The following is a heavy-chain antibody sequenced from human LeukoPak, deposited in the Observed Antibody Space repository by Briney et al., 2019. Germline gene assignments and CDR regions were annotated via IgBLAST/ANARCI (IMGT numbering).Heavy chain of an antibody. V-gene: IGHV4-39*01. CDR3: ARSRGVAMPVDS. J-gene: IGHJ4*02. Sequence: SETLSLTCTVSGVSISSSSHYWGWIRQPPGKGLEWIGSIYYSWSTYYNPSLKSRVTISVDTSKNQFSLKVSSVTAADTAVYYCARSRGVAMPVDSWGQGTLVTVPS. D-gene: IGHD2-2*01. CDR1: GVSISSSSHY. CDR2: IYYSWST.